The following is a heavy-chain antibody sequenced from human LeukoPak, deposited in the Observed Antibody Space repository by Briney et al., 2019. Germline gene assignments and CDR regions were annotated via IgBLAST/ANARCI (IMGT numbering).Heavy chain of an antibody. J-gene: IGHJ3*01. V-gene: IGHV3-53*01. Sequence: HPGGSLRLSCAASGFIVSSNYMSWVRQPPGKGREWVSVIHSSGTTYYAGSVKGRFTISRDHSRNTVYLQMNNLRAEDTALYYCARLKDIAVAGLGSHDFWGQGTMVTVS. CDR2: IHSSGTT. CDR3: ARLKDIAVAGLGSHDF. D-gene: IGHD2-2*01. CDR1: GFIVSSNY.